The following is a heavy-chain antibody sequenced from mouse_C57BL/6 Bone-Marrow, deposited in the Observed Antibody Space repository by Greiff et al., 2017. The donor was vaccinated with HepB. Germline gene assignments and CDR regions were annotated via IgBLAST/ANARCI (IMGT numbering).Heavy chain of an antibody. CDR1: GFTFSSYA. CDR2: ISDGGSYT. Sequence: EVQVVESGGGLVKPGGSLKLSCAASGFTFSSYAMSWVRQTPEKRLEWVATISDGGSYTYYPDNVKGRFTISRDNAKNNLYLQMSHLKSEDTAMYYCARAITTVVGYLDYWGQGTTLTVSS. CDR3: ARAITTVVGYLDY. V-gene: IGHV5-4*01. J-gene: IGHJ2*01. D-gene: IGHD1-1*01.